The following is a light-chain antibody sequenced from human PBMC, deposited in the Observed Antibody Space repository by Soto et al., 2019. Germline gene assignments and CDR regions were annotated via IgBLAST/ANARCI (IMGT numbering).Light chain of an antibody. CDR1: QSISSW. Sequence: DIQMKQSPSTLSGSVGDRGTITCRASQSISSWLAWYQQKPGKAPKLLIYDASSLESGVPSRFSGSGSGTEFTLTISSLQPDDFATYYCQPYNIYPLIFGGGTKA. V-gene: IGKV1-5*01. J-gene: IGKJ4*01. CDR2: DAS. CDR3: QPYNIYPLI.